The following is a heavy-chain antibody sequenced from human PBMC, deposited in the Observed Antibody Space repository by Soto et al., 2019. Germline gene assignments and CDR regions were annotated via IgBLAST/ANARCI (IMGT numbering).Heavy chain of an antibody. Sequence: PSETLSVNGSVSGRSIRSNDWRWIRQSPDKGLEWLGYVFYGGTDYNPSLGVRVSMSVETSKSQFSLKLTSVTVADTAVYYCASYRGALYFESWGPGILVSVSS. J-gene: IGHJ4*02. CDR1: GRSIRSND. V-gene: IGHV4-59*01. CDR3: ASYRGALYFES. CDR2: VFYGGT. D-gene: IGHD3-16*01.